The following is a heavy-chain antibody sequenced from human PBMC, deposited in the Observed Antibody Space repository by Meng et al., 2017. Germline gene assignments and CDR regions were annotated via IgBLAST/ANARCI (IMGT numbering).Heavy chain of an antibody. J-gene: IGHJ4*02. CDR3: AKNHNYCFDY. V-gene: IGHV4-30-4*01. Sequence: QVQLQESGPGLVKPSQTLSLTCTVSGGSISSGDYYWSWIRQPPGKGLEWIGDIYFSGSTYYHPSLKSRVTISVDTSKNQFSLKLTSVSRADTAVYYCAKNHNYCFDYWGQGMLVTVSS. CDR1: GGSISSGDYY. D-gene: IGHD1-1*01. CDR2: IYFSGST.